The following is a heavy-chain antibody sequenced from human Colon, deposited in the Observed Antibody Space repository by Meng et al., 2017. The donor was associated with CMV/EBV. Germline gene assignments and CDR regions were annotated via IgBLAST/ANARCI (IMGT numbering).Heavy chain of an antibody. CDR1: GFTFSDYD. Sequence: GESLKISCAASGFTFSDYDMHWVRQAPGKGLEWVSSMSTSSSYIYYADSVKGRFTISRDNAKNSLYLQMNSLRAEDTAVYYCARDRKEGSDYWGQGTLVTVSS. CDR3: ARDRKEGSDY. CDR2: MSTSSSYI. J-gene: IGHJ4*02. V-gene: IGHV3-21*01.